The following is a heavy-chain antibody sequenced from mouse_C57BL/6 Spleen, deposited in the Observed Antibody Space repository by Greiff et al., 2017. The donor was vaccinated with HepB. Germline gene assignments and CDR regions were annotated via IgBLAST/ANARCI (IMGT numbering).Heavy chain of an antibody. Sequence: QVQLQQPGAELVRPGSSVKLSCKASGYTFTSYWMDWVKQRPGQGLEWIGNIYPSDSETHYNQKFKDKATLTVDKSSSTAYMQLSSLTSEDSAVYYCARFLYCYDGRGDYWGQGTTLTVSS. D-gene: IGHD2-12*01. J-gene: IGHJ2*01. CDR3: ARFLYCYDGRGDY. CDR2: IYPSDSET. V-gene: IGHV1-61*01. CDR1: GYTFTSYW.